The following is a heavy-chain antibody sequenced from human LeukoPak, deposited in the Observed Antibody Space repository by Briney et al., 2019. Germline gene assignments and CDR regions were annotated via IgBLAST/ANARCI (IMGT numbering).Heavy chain of an antibody. CDR1: GYSFTTYW. J-gene: IGHJ3*02. D-gene: IGHD4-17*01. V-gene: IGHV5-51*01. CDR3: ARRLYGDDAFDI. CDR2: IYPGDSDT. Sequence: GESLRISCKGSGYSFTTYWIGWVRQMPGKGLEWMGIIYPGDSDTKYSPSFQGQVTISADKSISSAYLQWSSLKASDTAMYYCARRLYGDDAFDIWGQGTMVTVSS.